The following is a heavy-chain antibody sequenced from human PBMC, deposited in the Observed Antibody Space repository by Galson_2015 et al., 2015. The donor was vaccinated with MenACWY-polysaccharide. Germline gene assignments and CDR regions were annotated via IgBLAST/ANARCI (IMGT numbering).Heavy chain of an antibody. V-gene: IGHV1-46*01. CDR3: ARNAASGLDY. CDR2: INPSGGST. D-gene: IGHD3-10*01. J-gene: IGHJ4*01. Sequence: SVKVSCKASGYTFTNYYTHWVRQAPGQGLEWLGFINPSGGSTSYAQKFQGRVTMTRDTSTGTVYVDLSSLRSEDTAVYYCARNAASGLDYWGHGTQVTVSS. CDR1: GYTFTNYY.